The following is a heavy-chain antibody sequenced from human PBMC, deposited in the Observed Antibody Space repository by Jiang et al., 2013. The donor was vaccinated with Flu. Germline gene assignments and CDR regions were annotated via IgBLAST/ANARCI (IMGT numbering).Heavy chain of an antibody. J-gene: IGHJ4*02. D-gene: IGHD6-13*01. CDR1: GFTFSSYA. CDR3: AKGISGSSWGY. Sequence: AASGFTFSSYAMSWVRQAPGKGLEWVSAISGSGGSTYYADSVKGRFTISGDNSKNTLYLQMNSLRAEDTAVYYCAKGISGSSWGYWGQGTLVTVSS. V-gene: IGHV3-23*01. CDR2: ISGSGGST.